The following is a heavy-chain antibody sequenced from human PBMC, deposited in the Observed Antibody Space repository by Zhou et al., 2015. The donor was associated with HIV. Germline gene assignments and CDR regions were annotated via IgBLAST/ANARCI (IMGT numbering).Heavy chain of an antibody. CDR1: GGTFSSYA. Sequence: QVQLVQSGAEVKKPGSSVKVSCKASGGTFSSYAISWVRQAPGQGLEWMGGIIPIFGTANYAQKFQGRVTITADESTSTAYMELSSLRSEDTAVYYCARGGEYSGYDRDYYYYYYMDVWGKGTTVTVSS. J-gene: IGHJ6*03. V-gene: IGHV1-69*01. CDR2: IIPIFGTA. D-gene: IGHD5-12*01. CDR3: ARGGEYSGYDRDYYYYYYMDV.